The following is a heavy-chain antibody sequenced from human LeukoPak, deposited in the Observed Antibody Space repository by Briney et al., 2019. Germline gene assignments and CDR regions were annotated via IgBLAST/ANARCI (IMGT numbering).Heavy chain of an antibody. CDR3: TRGSSGRRDN. V-gene: IGHV1-8*01. CDR2: MNPNSGNT. CDR1: VYTFTACD. J-gene: IGHJ4*02. D-gene: IGHD6-19*01. Sequence: ASVKVSCKASVYTFTACDINWVRQATGQGLEWMGWMNPNSGNTGYGQSFQGRITMTRDISIGTAYMELSNLTSEDTAIYYCTRGSSGRRDNWGQGTLVTVSA.